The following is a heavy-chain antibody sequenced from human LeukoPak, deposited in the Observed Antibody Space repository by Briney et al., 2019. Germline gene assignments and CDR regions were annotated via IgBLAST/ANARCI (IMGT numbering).Heavy chain of an antibody. J-gene: IGHJ3*02. Sequence: SETLSLTCTVPGGPISSYYWSWIRQPPGKRLEWIGYVYYSGSTNYNPSLKSWITISVDASKNQFFLMLNSVTAADTAVYYCARGTAVAGMDHPRDAFDIWGRGTMVTVSS. V-gene: IGHV4-59*01. CDR3: ARGTAVAGMDHPRDAFDI. D-gene: IGHD6-19*01. CDR1: GGPISSYY. CDR2: VYYSGST.